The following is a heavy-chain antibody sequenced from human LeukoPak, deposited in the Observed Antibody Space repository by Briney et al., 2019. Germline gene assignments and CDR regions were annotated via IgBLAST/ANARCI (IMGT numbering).Heavy chain of an antibody. V-gene: IGHV4-39*01. CDR2: IYYSGST. D-gene: IGHD3-10*01. J-gene: IGHJ4*02. Sequence: SETLSLTCTVSGDSISSSTYYWGWIRQPPGKGLEWIGSIYYSGSTYYNPSLKSRVTISVDTSKNQFSLKLSSVTAADTAVYYCARPNVGVRGVPTWFDYWGQGTLVTVSS. CDR3: ARPNVGVRGVPTWFDY. CDR1: GDSISSSTYY.